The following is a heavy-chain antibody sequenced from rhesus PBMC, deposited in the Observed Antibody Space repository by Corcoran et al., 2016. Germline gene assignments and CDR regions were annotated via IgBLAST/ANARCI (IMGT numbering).Heavy chain of an antibody. CDR2: VDTEDGEA. J-gene: IGHJ4*01. V-gene: IGHV1-111*02. Sequence: EVQLVQSGAEVKKPGASVKISCKASGYTFTDYYLPWVRQAPGKGLEWMGRVDTEDGEAIHAQNFQDRATITADTSTDTAYMELSSLRSEDTAVYYCATQGLFYWGQGVLVTVSS. CDR1: GYTFTDYY. CDR3: ATQGLFY. D-gene: IGHD3-28*01.